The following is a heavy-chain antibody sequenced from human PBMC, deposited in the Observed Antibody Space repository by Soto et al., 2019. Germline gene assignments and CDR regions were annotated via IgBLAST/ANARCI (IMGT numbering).Heavy chain of an antibody. CDR2: INSDGSTT. D-gene: IGHD2-15*01. V-gene: IGHV3-74*01. Sequence: EVQLVESGGGLVQPGGSLTLSCAASGFTFSTYWMHWVRQAPGKGLVWVSRINSDGSTTDYADSVRGRFTISRDNAKNTLYLQMSSLRAEDKAVYYCARDQGYCSGGSCYVAGYWGQGALVTVSS. CDR3: ARDQGYCSGGSCYVAGY. J-gene: IGHJ4*02. CDR1: GFTFSTYW.